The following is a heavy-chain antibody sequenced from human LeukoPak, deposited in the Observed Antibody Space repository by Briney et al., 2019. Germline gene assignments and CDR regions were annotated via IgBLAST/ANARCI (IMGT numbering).Heavy chain of an antibody. CDR2: IYYSGST. Sequence: SETLSLTCTVSGVSISSYYWSWIRQPPGKGLEWIGYIYYSGSTNYNPSLKSRVTISVDTSKNQFSLKLSSVTAADTAVYYCARDREQQLGYFDYWGQGTLVTVSS. CDR3: ARDREQQLGYFDY. J-gene: IGHJ4*02. CDR1: GVSISSYY. V-gene: IGHV4-59*01. D-gene: IGHD6-13*01.